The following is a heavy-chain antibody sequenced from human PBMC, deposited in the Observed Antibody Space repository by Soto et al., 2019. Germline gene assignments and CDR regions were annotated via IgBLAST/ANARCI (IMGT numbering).Heavy chain of an antibody. J-gene: IGHJ4*02. CDR3: ARTLYSYGTDY. CDR1: GFTFSSYA. Sequence: EVQLLESGGGLVQPGGSLRLSCAASGFTFSSYATSWVRQAPGKGLEWVSAIRGSGGSTYYADSVKGRFTISRDNSKNTLYLQMNSLRAEDTAVYYCARTLYSYGTDYWGQGTLVTVSS. D-gene: IGHD5-18*01. CDR2: IRGSGGST. V-gene: IGHV3-23*01.